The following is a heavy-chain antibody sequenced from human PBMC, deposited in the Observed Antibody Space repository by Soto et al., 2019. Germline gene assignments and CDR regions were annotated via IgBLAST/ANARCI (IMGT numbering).Heavy chain of an antibody. CDR1: GGSISSGDYY. CDR2: IYYSGST. J-gene: IGHJ5*02. CDR3: ARWWSGSRQGCDP. D-gene: IGHD3-3*01. V-gene: IGHV4-31*03. Sequence: QVQLQESGPGLVKPSQTLSLTCTVSGGSISSGDYYWSWIRQHPGKGLEWIGYIYYSGSTYYNPSLKSRVTISVDTSKNQFSLKLSSVTAADTAVYYCARWWSGSRQGCDPWGQGTLFTVSS.